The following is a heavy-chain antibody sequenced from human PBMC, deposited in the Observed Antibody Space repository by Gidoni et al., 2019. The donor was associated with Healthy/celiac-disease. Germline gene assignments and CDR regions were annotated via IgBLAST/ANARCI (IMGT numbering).Heavy chain of an antibody. D-gene: IGHD2-15*01. CDR3: ARFASSNYYYGMDV. J-gene: IGHJ6*02. V-gene: IGHV4-59*01. Sequence: QVHLQESGPSPVKPSETLSLTCNGAGGAISSYYWSWIRQPPGKGLEWIGYIYYSGSHNYNPSLQSRVTISVDTSKTQFSLKLSFVTAAATAVYYCARFASSNYYYGMDVWGQGTTVTVSS. CDR1: GGAISSYY. CDR2: IYYSGSH.